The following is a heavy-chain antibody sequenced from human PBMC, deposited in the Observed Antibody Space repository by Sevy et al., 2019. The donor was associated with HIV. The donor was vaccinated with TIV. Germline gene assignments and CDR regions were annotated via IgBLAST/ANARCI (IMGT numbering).Heavy chain of an antibody. J-gene: IGHJ4*02. D-gene: IGHD4-4*01. CDR2: ISYDGSNK. Sequence: GGSLRLSCAASGFTFSSYAMHWVRQAPGKGLEWVAVISYDGSNKYYGDSVKGRFTISRDNSKNTLYLQMNSLRAEDTAVYYCARGRATVSQDGNFDYWGQGTLVTVSS. V-gene: IGHV3-30-3*01. CDR3: ARGRATVSQDGNFDY. CDR1: GFTFSSYA.